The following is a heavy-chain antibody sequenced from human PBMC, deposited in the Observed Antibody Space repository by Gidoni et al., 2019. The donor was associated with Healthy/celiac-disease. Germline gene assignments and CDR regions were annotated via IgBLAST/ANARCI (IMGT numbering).Heavy chain of an antibody. Sequence: EVQLVESGGGLVKPGGSLRLSCAASGFTFSSYSMNWVRQAPGKGLEWVSSISSSSSYIYYADSVKGRFTISRDNAKNSLYLQMNSLRAEDTAVYYCAREGGSSSTIDYWGQGTLVTVSS. V-gene: IGHV3-21*01. CDR3: AREGGSSSTIDY. J-gene: IGHJ4*02. CDR1: GFTFSSYS. CDR2: ISSSSSYI. D-gene: IGHD6-6*01.